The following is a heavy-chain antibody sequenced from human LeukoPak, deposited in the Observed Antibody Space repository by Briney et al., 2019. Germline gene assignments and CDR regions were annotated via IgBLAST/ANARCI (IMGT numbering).Heavy chain of an antibody. D-gene: IGHD5-18*01. V-gene: IGHV3-13*01. CDR1: GFTFNDYD. Sequence: GGSLRLCCAASGFTFNDYDMHWVHEITGKVLEMDSGIGTAHDAHYAGSVKGRFTIFRESATNSVYLQMNSLRDGDTAVYYCARLRGYSYGVNGFDIWGQGTMVTVSS. CDR3: ARLRGYSYGVNGFDI. CDR2: IGTAHDA. J-gene: IGHJ3*02.